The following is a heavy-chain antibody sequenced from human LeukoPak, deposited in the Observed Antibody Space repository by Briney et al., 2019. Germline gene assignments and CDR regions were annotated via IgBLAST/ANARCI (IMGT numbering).Heavy chain of an antibody. J-gene: IGHJ5*02. D-gene: IGHD6-13*01. CDR2: IYSSGST. CDR1: GGSNSSYY. V-gene: IGHV4-59*01. Sequence: PSETLSLTCTVSGGSNSSYYWSWIRQPPGKGLEWIGYIYSSGSTNYNASLESRVTISVDTSKNQFSLKLTSVTAADTAVYYCARGGSSWYSWFDPWGQGTLVTVSS. CDR3: ARGGSSWYSWFDP.